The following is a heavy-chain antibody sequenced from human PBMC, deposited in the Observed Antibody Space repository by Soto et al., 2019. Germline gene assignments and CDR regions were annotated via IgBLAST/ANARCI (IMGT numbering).Heavy chain of an antibody. CDR3: ARDPYSGYDGFYNWFDP. J-gene: IGHJ5*02. Sequence: GGSLGLSCAASGFTFSSYWMHWVRQAPGKGLVWVSRINSDGSSTSYADSVKGRFTISRDNAKNTLYLQMNSLRAEDTAVYYCARDPYSGYDGFYNWFDPWGQGTLVTVSS. D-gene: IGHD5-12*01. CDR2: INSDGSST. CDR1: GFTFSSYW. V-gene: IGHV3-74*01.